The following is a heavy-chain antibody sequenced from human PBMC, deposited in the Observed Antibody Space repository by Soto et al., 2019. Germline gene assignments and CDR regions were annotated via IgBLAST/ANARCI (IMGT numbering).Heavy chain of an antibody. D-gene: IGHD3-10*01. CDR2: ISDDASNK. J-gene: IGHJ3*02. V-gene: IGHV3-30*18. CDR3: AKDPAGSTLGFFDI. CDR1: GFTFSSYG. Sequence: QVQLVESGGXXVQPGRSLRLSCAASGFTFSSYGMHWVRQAPGKGPEWGAVISDDASNKYYADSVKGRFTISRDNSKNTLYVQMNSLRAEDTAVYYCAKDPAGSTLGFFDIWGQGTMVTVSS.